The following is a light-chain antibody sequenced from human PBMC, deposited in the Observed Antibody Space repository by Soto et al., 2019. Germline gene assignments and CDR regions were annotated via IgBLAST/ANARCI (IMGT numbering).Light chain of an antibody. CDR3: TQYINWPRT. CDR1: QSVSSN. CDR2: GAY. J-gene: IGKJ1*01. Sequence: IVMRESPASRSRWPPERATLSCRASQSVSSNLAWYQQKPGQAHRLLIYGAYTRATGIQARFSGSGSGTELNLTVRRLQHDDFATYHCTQYINWPRTFGRGTKVDIK. V-gene: IGKV3-15*01.